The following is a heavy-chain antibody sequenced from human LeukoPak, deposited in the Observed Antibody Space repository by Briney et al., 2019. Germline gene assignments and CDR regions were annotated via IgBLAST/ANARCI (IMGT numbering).Heavy chain of an antibody. J-gene: IGHJ4*02. Sequence: GRSLRLSCAASGFTFSSYGMHWVRQAPGKGLEWVAVIWYDGSNKYYADSVKGRFTISRDNSKNTLYLQMNSLRAGDTAVYYCARSDSGYGHLDYWGQGTLVTVSS. D-gene: IGHD5-12*01. CDR2: IWYDGSNK. CDR3: ARSDSGYGHLDY. CDR1: GFTFSSYG. V-gene: IGHV3-33*01.